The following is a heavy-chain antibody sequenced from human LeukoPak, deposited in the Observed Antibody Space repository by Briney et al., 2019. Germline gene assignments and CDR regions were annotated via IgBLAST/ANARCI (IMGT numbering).Heavy chain of an antibody. V-gene: IGHV4-61*01. Sequence: SETLSLTCTVSGGSISSDSSYWSWIRQPPGKGLEWIGYIYYSGSTNYNPSLKSRVTISVDTSKNQFSLKLSSVTAADTAVYYCARVRRAYYFDYWGQGTLVAVSS. J-gene: IGHJ4*02. CDR1: GGSISSDSSY. CDR3: ARVRRAYYFDY. CDR2: IYYSGST.